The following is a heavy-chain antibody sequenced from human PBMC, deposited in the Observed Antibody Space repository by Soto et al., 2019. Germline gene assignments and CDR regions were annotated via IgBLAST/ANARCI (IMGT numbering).Heavy chain of an antibody. CDR2: ISSSSSTI. D-gene: IGHD3-22*01. J-gene: IGHJ4*02. CDR3: ARDSDYYDSSVELDY. CDR1: GFTFSSYS. V-gene: IGHV3-48*02. Sequence: EVQLVESGGGLVQPGGSLRLSCAASGFTFSSYSMNWVRQAPGKGLEWVSYISSSSSTIYYADSVKGRFTISRDNAKNSLYLQMNSLRDEDTAVYYCARDSDYYDSSVELDYWGQGTLVTVSS.